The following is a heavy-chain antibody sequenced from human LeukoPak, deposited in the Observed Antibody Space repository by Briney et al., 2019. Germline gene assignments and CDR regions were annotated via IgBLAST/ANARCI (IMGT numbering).Heavy chain of an antibody. Sequence: GASVKVSCKASGYTFTGYYMHWVRQAPGQGLEWMGWINPNSGGTNYAQKFQGRVTMTRDTSISTAYMELSRLRSDDTAVYYCAGASFFVGHWYFFDYWGQGTLVTVSS. J-gene: IGHJ4*02. CDR2: INPNSGGT. V-gene: IGHV1-2*02. D-gene: IGHD2-8*02. CDR1: GYTFTGYY. CDR3: AGASFFVGHWYFFDY.